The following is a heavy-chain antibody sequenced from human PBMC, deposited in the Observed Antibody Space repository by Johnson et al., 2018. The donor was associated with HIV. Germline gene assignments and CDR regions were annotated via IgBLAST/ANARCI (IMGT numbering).Heavy chain of an antibody. CDR2: ISYDGSNR. V-gene: IGHV3-30-3*01. CDR3: ARVRVKRVSSSSWYGGAFDI. D-gene: IGHD6-13*01. CDR1: GFTFNSYA. Sequence: QVQLVESGGGVVQPGRSLRLSCAASGFTFNSYAMHWVRQAPGKGLEWVAVISYDGSNRYHAGSVKGRFTISRDNSKNTLHLQMNSLRAEDTAVYYCARVRVKRVSSSSWYGGAFDIWGLGTMVTVSS. J-gene: IGHJ3*02.